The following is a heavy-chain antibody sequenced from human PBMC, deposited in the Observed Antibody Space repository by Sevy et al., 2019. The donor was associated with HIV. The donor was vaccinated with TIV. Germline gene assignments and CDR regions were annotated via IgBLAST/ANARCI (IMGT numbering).Heavy chain of an antibody. J-gene: IGHJ3*02. D-gene: IGHD6-13*01. V-gene: IGHV1-69*06. CDR1: GGTFSSYA. CDR2: IIPIFGTA. Sequence: ASVKVSCKACGGTFSSYAISWVRQAPGQGLEWMGGIIPIFGTANYAQKFQGRVTITADKSTSTAYMELSSLRSEDTAVYYCARGDLVQGAFDIWGQGTMVTVSS. CDR3: ARGDLVQGAFDI.